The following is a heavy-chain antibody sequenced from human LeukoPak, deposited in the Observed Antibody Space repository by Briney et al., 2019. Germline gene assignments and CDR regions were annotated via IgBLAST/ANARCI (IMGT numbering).Heavy chain of an antibody. D-gene: IGHD6-19*01. CDR2: INPNSGGT. J-gene: IGHJ4*02. CDR1: GYTFTGYY. V-gene: IGHV1-2*02. CDR3: ARDPRIAVAGKYFDY. Sequence: GASVKVSCKASGYTFTGYYMHWVRQAPGQGLEWMGWINPNSGGTNYAHKFQGRVTMTRDTSISTAYMELSRLRSDDTAVYYCARDPRIAVAGKYFDYWGQGTLVTVSS.